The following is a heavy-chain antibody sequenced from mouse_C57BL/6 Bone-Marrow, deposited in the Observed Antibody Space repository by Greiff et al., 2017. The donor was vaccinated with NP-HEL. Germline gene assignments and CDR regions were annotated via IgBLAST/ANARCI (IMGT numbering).Heavy chain of an antibody. CDR3: ASRGGLRCDY. Sequence: EVKLQESVAELVRPGASVKLSCTASGFNIKNTYMPWVKQRPEQGLEWIGRIDPANGNTKYAPKFQGKATITADTSSNTAYLQLSSLTSEDTAIYYCASRGGLRCDYWGQGTTLTVSS. CDR2: IDPANGNT. D-gene: IGHD2-4*01. J-gene: IGHJ2*01. V-gene: IGHV14-3*01. CDR1: GFNIKNTY.